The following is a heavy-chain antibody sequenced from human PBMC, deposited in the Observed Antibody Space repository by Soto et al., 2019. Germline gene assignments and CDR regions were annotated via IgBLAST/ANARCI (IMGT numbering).Heavy chain of an antibody. CDR2: INWNSGSI. D-gene: IGHD6-13*01. J-gene: IGHJ1*01. Sequence: EVQLVESGGVLVQPGRSLRLSCAASGFNFEDDAMHWVRQIPGKGLELVSGINWNSGSIGYGDSVKGRFAISRDNAKNPLHLQMNSLSSEDTAFYYCVKDESINWYSGHFRHWGQGTLVTVSS. CDR1: GFNFEDDA. CDR3: VKDESINWYSGHFRH. V-gene: IGHV3-9*01.